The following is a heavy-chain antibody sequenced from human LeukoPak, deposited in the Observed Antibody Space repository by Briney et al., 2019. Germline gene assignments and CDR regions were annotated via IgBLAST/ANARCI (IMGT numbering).Heavy chain of an antibody. CDR1: GHTLTDLS. V-gene: IGHV1-24*01. J-gene: IGHJ4*02. CDR2: FDPEDGET. D-gene: IGHD5-12*01. CDR3: ATLLSGYDYFDY. Sequence: ASVKVSCKVSGHTLTDLSMHWVRQAPGKGLEWMGGFDPEDGETIYAQKFQGRVTMTEDTSTDTAYMELSSLRSEDTAVYYCATLLSGYDYFDYWGQGTLVTVSS.